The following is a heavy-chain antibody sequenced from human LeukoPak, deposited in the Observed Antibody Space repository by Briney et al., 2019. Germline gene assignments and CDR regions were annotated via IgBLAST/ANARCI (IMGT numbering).Heavy chain of an antibody. CDR1: GGSISTYY. V-gene: IGHV4-59*01. D-gene: IGHD6-19*01. J-gene: IGHJ4*02. Sequence: SETLSLTCTVSGGSISTYYWSWIRQPPGKELEWIGYIYKSGNTNCNPSLKSRVTISVDTSKNQFSLKLSSVTAADTAVYFCARVGSGSFDYWGQGTLVTVSS. CDR3: ARVGSGSFDY. CDR2: IYKSGNT.